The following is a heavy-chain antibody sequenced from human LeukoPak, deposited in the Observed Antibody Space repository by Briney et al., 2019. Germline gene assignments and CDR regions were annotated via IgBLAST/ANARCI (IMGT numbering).Heavy chain of an antibody. CDR3: ARGPNYYDSSGGDAFDI. V-gene: IGHV4-61*02. CDR1: GGSISSGSYY. Sequence: SETLSLTCTVSGGSISSGSYYWSWIRQPAGKGLEWIGRIYTSGSTNYNPSLKSRVTISVDTSKNQFSLKLSSVTAADTAVYYCARGPNYYDSSGGDAFDIWGQGTMVTFSS. CDR2: IYTSGST. J-gene: IGHJ3*02. D-gene: IGHD3-22*01.